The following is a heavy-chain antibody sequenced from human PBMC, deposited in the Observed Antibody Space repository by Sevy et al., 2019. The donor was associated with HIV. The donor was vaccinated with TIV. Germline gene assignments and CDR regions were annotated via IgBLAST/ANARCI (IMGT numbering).Heavy chain of an antibody. V-gene: IGHV3-53*01. J-gene: IGHJ5*02. D-gene: IGHD2-15*01. CDR2: IYSGGST. Sequence: GGSLRLSCAASGFIVSSNYMSWVRQAPGKVLEWVSVIYSGGSTYYADSVKGRFTISRDNSKNTLYLQMNSLRAEDTAVYYCARVRSCSGGSCYSGGWFDPWGQGTLVTVSS. CDR1: GFIVSSNY. CDR3: ARVRSCSGGSCYSGGWFDP.